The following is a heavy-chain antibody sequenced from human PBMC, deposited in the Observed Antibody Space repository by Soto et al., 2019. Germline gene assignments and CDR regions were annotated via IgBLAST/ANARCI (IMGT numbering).Heavy chain of an antibody. Sequence: EVQLLESGGGLVQPGGSLSLSCAASGFTFSSYAMSWVRQAPGKGLESVSASSGSGGSTYYADSVKGRCTISRDSSQNTLYLQMNSLSAEDKAAYYCAKGRWYTYASAGDAFEIWVQGTMVTVSS. CDR1: GFTFSSYA. CDR2: SSGSGGST. CDR3: AKGRWYTYASAGDAFEI. V-gene: IGHV3-23*01. D-gene: IGHD3-16*01. J-gene: IGHJ3*02.